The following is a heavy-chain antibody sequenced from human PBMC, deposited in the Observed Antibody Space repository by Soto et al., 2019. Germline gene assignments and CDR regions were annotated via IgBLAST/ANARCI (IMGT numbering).Heavy chain of an antibody. Sequence: QVQLQQWGAGLLKPSETLSLTCAVYGGSFSGYYWSWIRQPPGKGLEWIGEINHSGSTNYNPSLKSRVTIAVDTTKNQVSLKLSSVTAADTAVYYCARGVRAPLGYCSGGSCSAFDIWGQGTMVTVSS. V-gene: IGHV4-34*01. CDR3: ARGVRAPLGYCSGGSCSAFDI. CDR2: INHSGST. J-gene: IGHJ3*02. D-gene: IGHD2-15*01. CDR1: GGSFSGYY.